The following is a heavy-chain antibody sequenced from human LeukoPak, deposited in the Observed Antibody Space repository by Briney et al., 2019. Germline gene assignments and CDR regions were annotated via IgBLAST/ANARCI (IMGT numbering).Heavy chain of an antibody. D-gene: IGHD3-10*01. Sequence: GGSLRLSCAASGFTFSSYAMSWVRQAPGKGLEWVSVIYSGGSTYYADSVKGRFTISRDNSKNTLYLQMNSLRAEDTAVYYCARVIPAGGAFDIWGQGTMVTVSS. J-gene: IGHJ3*02. V-gene: IGHV3-53*01. CDR3: ARVIPAGGAFDI. CDR1: GFTFSSYA. CDR2: IYSGGST.